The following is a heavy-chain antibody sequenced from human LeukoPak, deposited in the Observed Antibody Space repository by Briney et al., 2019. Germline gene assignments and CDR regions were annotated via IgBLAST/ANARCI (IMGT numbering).Heavy chain of an antibody. V-gene: IGHV1-2*02. D-gene: IGHD2-2*01. Sequence: ASVKVSCKASGYTFTGYYMHWVRQAPGQGLEWMGWINPNSGGTNYAQKFQGRVTMTRDTSISTAYMELSRLRSDDTAVYYCARGPKTNVVPAAMVGNDYWGQGTLVTVSS. J-gene: IGHJ4*02. CDR1: GYTFTGYY. CDR3: ARGPKTNVVPAAMVGNDY. CDR2: INPNSGGT.